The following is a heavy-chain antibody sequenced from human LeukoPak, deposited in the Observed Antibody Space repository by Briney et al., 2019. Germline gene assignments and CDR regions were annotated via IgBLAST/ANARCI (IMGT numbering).Heavy chain of an antibody. Sequence: GGSLRLSCAASGFTFSSYWMNWARQAPGKGLEWVSYISSSSSTIYYADSVKGRFTISRDNAKNSLYLQMNSLRAEDTAVYYCARAMGYYGMDVWGQGTTVTVSS. D-gene: IGHD2-8*01. J-gene: IGHJ6*02. CDR1: GFTFSSYW. V-gene: IGHV3-48*01. CDR3: ARAMGYYGMDV. CDR2: ISSSSSTI.